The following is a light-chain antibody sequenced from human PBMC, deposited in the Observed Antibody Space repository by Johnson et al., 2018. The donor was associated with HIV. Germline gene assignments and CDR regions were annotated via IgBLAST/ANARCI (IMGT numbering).Light chain of an antibody. V-gene: IGLV1-51*01. CDR1: SSNIGNNY. CDR2: DNN. Sequence: SVLTQPPSVSAAPGQKVTISCSGSSSNIGNNYISWYQQLPGTAPKLLIYDNNKRPSGIPDRFSGSKSGPSATLGITGLQTGDEADYYCGTWDSSLSARYVFGTGTKVTVL. J-gene: IGLJ1*01. CDR3: GTWDSSLSARYV.